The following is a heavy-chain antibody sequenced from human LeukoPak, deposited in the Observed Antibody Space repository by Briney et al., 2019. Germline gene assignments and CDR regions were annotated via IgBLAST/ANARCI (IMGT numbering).Heavy chain of an antibody. CDR1: GGSISSYF. J-gene: IGHJ4*02. CDR3: ARQYCSSTNCYYFDY. Sequence: SETLSLTCTVSGGSISSYFRSWIRQPPGKGLEWIGYIYDSGSTNYNPSFKRRVTISVDTSKNQFSLTLSSVTAADTAVYYCARQYCSSTNCYYFDYWGQGTLVTVSS. CDR2: IYDSGST. D-gene: IGHD2-2*01. V-gene: IGHV4-59*01.